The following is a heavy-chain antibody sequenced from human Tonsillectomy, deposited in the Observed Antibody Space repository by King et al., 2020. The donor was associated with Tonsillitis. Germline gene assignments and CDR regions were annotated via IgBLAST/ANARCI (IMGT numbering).Heavy chain of an antibody. CDR3: AKDEGPYYYDSSGPNYFDY. D-gene: IGHD3-22*01. J-gene: IGHJ4*02. CDR2: ISGSGGKT. V-gene: IGHV3-23*04. Sequence: VQLVESGGGLIQPGGSLRLSWSASGFTFSSCAMGWVRQAPGNGLELVSGISGSGGKTNYADSVKGRVTISRDNSKNTLYLQMNSLRAEDTAVYYCAKDEGPYYYDSSGPNYFDYWGQGTLVTVSS. CDR1: GFTFSSCA.